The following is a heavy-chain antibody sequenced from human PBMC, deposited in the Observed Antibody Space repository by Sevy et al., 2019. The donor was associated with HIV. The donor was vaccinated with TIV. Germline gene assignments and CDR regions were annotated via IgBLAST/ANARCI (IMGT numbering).Heavy chain of an antibody. D-gene: IGHD4-4*01. CDR3: ARDRAYSALDY. V-gene: IGHV3-7*01. J-gene: IGHJ4*02. CDR2: INEDGSRL. CDR1: GFTFSDSW. Sequence: GGSLRLSCVASGFTFSDSWMTWVRQAPGKGLERIAFINEDGSRLGYVDSVRGRFTISRENTKNSLYLQMNGLRAEDTAVYFRARDRAYSALDYWGQGTLVTVSS.